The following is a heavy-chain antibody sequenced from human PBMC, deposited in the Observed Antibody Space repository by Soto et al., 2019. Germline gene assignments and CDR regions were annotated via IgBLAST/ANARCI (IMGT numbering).Heavy chain of an antibody. CDR1: GYSVSIYW. V-gene: IGHV5-51*01. J-gene: IGHJ6*02. CDR3: ARLGQNMDV. Sequence: PGASLKISCTGSGYSVSIYWIGLVRQMPGKGLEWMGIIYPGDSDTRYSPSFQGQVTISADKSISTAYLQWSSLKASDTAMYYCARLGQNMDVWGQGTTVTAP. CDR2: IYPGDSDT.